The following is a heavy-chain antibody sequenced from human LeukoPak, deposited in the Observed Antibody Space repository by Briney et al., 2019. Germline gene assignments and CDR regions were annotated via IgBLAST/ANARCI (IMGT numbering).Heavy chain of an antibody. CDR2: ISAYNGNT. D-gene: IGHD3-22*01. V-gene: IGHV1-18*01. CDR1: GGTFSSYA. CDR3: ASGITMISFDY. Sequence: ASVKVSCKASGGTFSSYAISWVRQAPGQGLEWMGWISAYNGNTNYAQKLQGRVTMTTDTSTSTAYMELRSLRSDDTAVYYCASGITMISFDYWGQGTLVTVSS. J-gene: IGHJ4*02.